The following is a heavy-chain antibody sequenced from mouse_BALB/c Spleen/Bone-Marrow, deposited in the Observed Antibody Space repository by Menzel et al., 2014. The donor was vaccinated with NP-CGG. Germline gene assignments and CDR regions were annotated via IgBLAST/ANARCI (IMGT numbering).Heavy chain of an antibody. Sequence: DVKLVESGGGLVKPGGSLKLSCAASGFAFSSYDVSWVRQTPEKRLEWVATISSGGSYTYYPDSVKGRFTISRDNARNAVYLQMSSLRSENTAMYYCSRVPYCGNCPAWFAYWGQGTLVTVSA. CDR3: SRVPYCGNCPAWFAY. CDR2: ISSGGSYT. CDR1: GFAFSSYD. J-gene: IGHJ3*01. D-gene: IGHD2-10*01. V-gene: IGHV5-9*02.